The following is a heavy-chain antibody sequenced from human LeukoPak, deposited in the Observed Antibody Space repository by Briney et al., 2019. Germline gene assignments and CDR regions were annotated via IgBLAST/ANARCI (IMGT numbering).Heavy chain of an antibody. D-gene: IGHD2-2*02. CDR1: GGSISSGSYY. Sequence: TLSLACTVSGGSISSGSYYWSWIRQPAGKGLEWIGRIYTSGSTNYNPSLKSRVTISVDTSKNQFSLKLSSVTAADTAVYYCARDSWGACSTSCYSSAFDIWGQGTMVTVSS. J-gene: IGHJ3*02. V-gene: IGHV4-61*02. CDR3: ARDSWGACSTSCYSSAFDI. CDR2: IYTSGST.